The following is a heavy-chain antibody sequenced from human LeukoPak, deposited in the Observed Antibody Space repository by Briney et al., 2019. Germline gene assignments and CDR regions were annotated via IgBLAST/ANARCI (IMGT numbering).Heavy chain of an antibody. CDR1: GGSISSYY. J-gene: IGHJ1*01. CDR2: IYYSGST. V-gene: IGHV4-59*08. Sequence: SEALSLTCTVSGGSISSYYWSWIRQPPGKGLEWIGYIYYSGSTNYNPSLKSRVTISVDTSKNQFSLKLSSVTAADTAVYYCARGVSYYDSSGYYNEYFQHWGQGTLVTVSS. D-gene: IGHD3-22*01. CDR3: ARGVSYYDSSGYYNEYFQH.